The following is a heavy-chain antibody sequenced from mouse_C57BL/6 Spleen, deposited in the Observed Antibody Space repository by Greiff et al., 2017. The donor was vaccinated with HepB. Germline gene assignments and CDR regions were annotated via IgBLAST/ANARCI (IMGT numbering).Heavy chain of an antibody. Sequence: DVKLVESGGGLVKPGGSLKLSCAASGFTFSDYGMHWVRQAPEKWLEWVAYISSGSSTIYYADTVKGRFTISRDNAKNTLFLQMTSLRSEDTAMSYCARGDYDYDGYYAMDYWGQGTSVTVSS. CDR1: GFTFSDYG. CDR2: ISSGSSTI. CDR3: ARGDYDYDGYYAMDY. D-gene: IGHD2-4*01. J-gene: IGHJ4*01. V-gene: IGHV5-17*01.